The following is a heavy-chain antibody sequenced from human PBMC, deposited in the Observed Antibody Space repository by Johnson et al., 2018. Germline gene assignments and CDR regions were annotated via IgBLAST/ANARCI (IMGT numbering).Heavy chain of an antibody. CDR3: ARGLGGSYYYYMDV. Sequence: QLLESGAEVKKPGASVKVSCKASGYTFTSYDINWVRQATGQGLEWMGWMNPNSGNTGYAQKFAGRVTMTRNTSISTDYMELSSLRTEDPAVYYCARGLGGSYYYYMDVWGKGTTVTVSS. CDR2: MNPNSGNT. V-gene: IGHV1-8*01. J-gene: IGHJ6*03. CDR1: GYTFTSYD. D-gene: IGHD3-16*01.